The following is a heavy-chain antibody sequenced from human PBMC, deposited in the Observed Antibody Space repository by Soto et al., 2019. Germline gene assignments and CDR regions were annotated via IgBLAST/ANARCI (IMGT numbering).Heavy chain of an antibody. CDR1: GYTFTSYG. J-gene: IGHJ4*02. CDR3: ARASMVRGVIPLDFDY. CDR2: ISAYNGNT. Sequence: ASVKVSCKASGYTFTSYGISWVRQAPGQGLEWMGWISAYNGNTNYAQKLQGRVTMTTDTSTSTAYMELRSLRSDDTAVYYCARASMVRGVIPLDFDYWGQGTLVTVSS. D-gene: IGHD3-10*01. V-gene: IGHV1-18*01.